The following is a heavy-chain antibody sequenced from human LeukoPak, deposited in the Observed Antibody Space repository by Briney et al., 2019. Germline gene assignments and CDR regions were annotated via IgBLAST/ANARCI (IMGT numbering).Heavy chain of an antibody. Sequence: GGSLRLSCAVSGFTFSSYNMNWVRQAPGKGLEWVAIIWHDGNNKYYADSVRGRFTISRDNSKNTLYLEMNSLRAEDTAVYYCARDGAYSYTYWGQGTLVIVSS. J-gene: IGHJ4*02. CDR1: GFTFSSYN. D-gene: IGHD5-18*01. CDR2: IWHDGNNK. V-gene: IGHV3-33*08. CDR3: ARDGAYSYTY.